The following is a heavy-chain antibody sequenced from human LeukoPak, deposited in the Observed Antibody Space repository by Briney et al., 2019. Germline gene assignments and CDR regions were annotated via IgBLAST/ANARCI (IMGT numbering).Heavy chain of an antibody. V-gene: IGHV3-66*02. D-gene: IGHD5-18*01. J-gene: IGHJ4*02. CDR1: GFTVSSNC. CDR2: IYSGGST. Sequence: GGSLRLSCAASGFTVSSNCMSWVPQAPGKGLEWVSVIYSGGSTYYADSVKGRFTISRDNSKNTLYLQMNSLRAEDTAVYYCARDLSYGVDYWGQGTMVTVSS. CDR3: ARDLSYGVDY.